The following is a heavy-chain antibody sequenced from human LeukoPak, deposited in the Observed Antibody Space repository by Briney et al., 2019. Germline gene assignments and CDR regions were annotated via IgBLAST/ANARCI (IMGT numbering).Heavy chain of an antibody. CDR2: ISSSGSTI. D-gene: IGHD3-10*01. V-gene: IGHV3-48*03. CDR1: GFTFSSYE. Sequence: PGGSLRLSCAASGFTFSSYEMNWVRQAPGKGLEWVSYISSSGSTIYCADSVKGRFTISRDNAKNSLYLQMNSLRAEDTAVYYCASAYITMVRGVITTFDYWGQGTLVTVSS. CDR3: ASAYITMVRGVITTFDY. J-gene: IGHJ4*02.